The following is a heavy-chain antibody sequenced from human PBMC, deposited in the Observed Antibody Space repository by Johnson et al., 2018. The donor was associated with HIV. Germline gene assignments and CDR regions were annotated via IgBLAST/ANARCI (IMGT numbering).Heavy chain of an antibody. Sequence: QVQLVESGGGLVQPGVSLRLSCAASGFTFSSYGMHWVRQAPGKGLEWVAVISYDGSNKYYADSVKGRFTISRDNSKNTLYLQMNSLRAEDTAVYYWARETRVGYNGNDGSRAFDIWGQGTMVTVSS. CDR1: GFTFSSYG. V-gene: IGHV3-30*03. CDR2: ISYDGSNK. J-gene: IGHJ3*02. D-gene: IGHD1-1*01. CDR3: ARETRVGYNGNDGSRAFDI.